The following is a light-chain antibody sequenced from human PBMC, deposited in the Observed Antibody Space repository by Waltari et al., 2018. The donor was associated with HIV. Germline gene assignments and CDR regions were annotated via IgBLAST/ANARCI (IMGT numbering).Light chain of an antibody. CDR1: STHIGSYDL. J-gene: IGLJ2*01. Sequence: QSALTQPASVSGSPGQSITISCTGMSTHIGSYDLVSWYQQHPGKAPKLMIYEVTKRPSGVSNRFSGSKSGNTASLTISGLQAEDEADYHCCSYAGGITHVLFGGGTKLTVL. V-gene: IGLV2-23*02. CDR2: EVT. CDR3: CSYAGGITHVL.